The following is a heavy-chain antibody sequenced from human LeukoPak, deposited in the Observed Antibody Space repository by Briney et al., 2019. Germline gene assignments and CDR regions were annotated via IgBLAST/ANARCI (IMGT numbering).Heavy chain of an antibody. CDR1: GFTVSSKY. V-gene: IGHV3-53*01. Sequence: GGSLRLSCAASGFTVSSKYMTWVRQAPGKGLEWVSILYTGGSTYYADSVKGRFTISRDNSKNTLYLQMNSLRAEDTAVYYCATNYDILTGRLAATFDIWGQGTMVTVSS. J-gene: IGHJ3*02. CDR3: ATNYDILTGRLAATFDI. D-gene: IGHD3-9*01. CDR2: LYTGGST.